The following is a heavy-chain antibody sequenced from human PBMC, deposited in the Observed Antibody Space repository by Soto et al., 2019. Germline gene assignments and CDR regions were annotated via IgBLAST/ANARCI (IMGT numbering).Heavy chain of an antibody. Sequence: TSETLSLTCTASGGSISSGNYYWSWIRQPPGKGLEWIGYIYYSGSTYYNPSLKSRVTISVDTSKNLFSLKLSSVTAADTAVYYCARGMDTAVGTGYLPGHWGQGTLVTVSS. J-gene: IGHJ4*02. V-gene: IGHV4-30-4*01. CDR1: GGSISSGNYY. CDR2: IYYSGST. CDR3: ARGMDTAVGTGYLPGH. D-gene: IGHD5-18*01.